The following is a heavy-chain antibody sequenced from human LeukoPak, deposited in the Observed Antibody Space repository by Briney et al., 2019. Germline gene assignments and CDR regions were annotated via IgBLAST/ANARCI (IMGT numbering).Heavy chain of an antibody. Sequence: SETLSLTCTVSGGSISGYYWTWIRQPPGKGLEWIGCIYSSGSTSYKPSLKSRITISVDTSKNQFSLNLSSVTAADTAVYYCVRGEAAAGAIWFDPWGQGTLVTVSS. D-gene: IGHD6-13*01. J-gene: IGHJ5*02. CDR1: GGSISGYY. CDR2: IYSSGST. V-gene: IGHV4-59*01. CDR3: VRGEAAAGAIWFDP.